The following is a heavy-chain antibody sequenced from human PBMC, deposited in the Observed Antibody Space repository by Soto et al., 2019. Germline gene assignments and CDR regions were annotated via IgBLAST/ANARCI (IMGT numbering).Heavy chain of an antibody. J-gene: IGHJ6*02. CDR1: GFPFSSYA. Sequence: GGSLRLSCVGSGFPFSSYAMSWVRQAPEKGLEWVSALSDSGVIPYYADSLKGRFTISRDNSKKTLYLQMDSLRVEDTALYYCAKMTSDSYGRNYGMDVWGQGTTVTVSS. CDR3: AKMTSDSYGRNYGMDV. CDR2: LSDSGVIP. V-gene: IGHV3-23*01. D-gene: IGHD5-18*01.